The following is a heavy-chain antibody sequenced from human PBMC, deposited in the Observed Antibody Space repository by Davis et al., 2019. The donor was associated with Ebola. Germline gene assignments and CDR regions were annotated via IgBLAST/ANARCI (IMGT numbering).Heavy chain of an antibody. J-gene: IGHJ5*02. V-gene: IGHV4-59*12. CDR1: GGSISSYY. CDR3: ARDVRYCSSTSCYLWFDP. Sequence: PSETLSLTCTVSGGSISSYYWSWIRQPPGKGLEWIGYIYYSGSTNYNPSLKSRVTISVDRSKNQFSLKLSSVTAADTAVYYCARDVRYCSSTSCYLWFDPWGQGTLVTVSS. D-gene: IGHD2-2*01. CDR2: IYYSGST.